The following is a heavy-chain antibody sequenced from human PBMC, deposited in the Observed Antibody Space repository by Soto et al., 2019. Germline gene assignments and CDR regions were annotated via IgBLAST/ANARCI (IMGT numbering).Heavy chain of an antibody. V-gene: IGHV4-34*01. CDR3: ARILVISGYYRYYFDF. CDR1: GGSFSGYY. D-gene: IGHD3-22*01. Sequence: SETLSLTCAVYGGSFSGYYWSWIRQPPGKGLEWIGEINHSGSTNYNPSLKSRVTISVDTSKNQFSLKLSSVTAADTAVYYCARILVISGYYRYYFDFWGQGTLVTVSS. CDR2: INHSGST. J-gene: IGHJ4*02.